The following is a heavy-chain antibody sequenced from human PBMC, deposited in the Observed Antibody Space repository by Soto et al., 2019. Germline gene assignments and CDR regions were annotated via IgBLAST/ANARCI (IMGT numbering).Heavy chain of an antibody. V-gene: IGHV4-59*01. CDR1: GGSISSYC. D-gene: IGHD5-12*01. CDR3: ARDRPARASGYPLSPPYYYYVMDV. J-gene: IGHJ6*02. Sequence: QVQLQESAPGLVKPSETLSLTCTVSGGSISSYCWSWIRQPPGKGMEWIGYIYYNGSTNYNPSLKSLVPLSVDTSKNQFSLKLSSVTAADTAVYYCARDRPARASGYPLSPPYYYYVMDVWGQGTTVTVSS. CDR2: IYYNGST.